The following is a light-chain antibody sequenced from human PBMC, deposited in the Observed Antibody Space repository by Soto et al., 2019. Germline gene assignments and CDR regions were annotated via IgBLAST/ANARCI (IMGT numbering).Light chain of an antibody. CDR2: DVS. Sequence: QSVLTRPASVSGSPGQSITISCTGTSSDVGGYNYVSWYQQHPGKAPKLMIYDVSNRPSGVSNRFSGSKSGNTASLTISGLQAEDEAYYYCSSYTRSTHVVFGGGTKVTVL. CDR3: SSYTRSTHVV. J-gene: IGLJ2*01. V-gene: IGLV2-14*01. CDR1: SSDVGGYNY.